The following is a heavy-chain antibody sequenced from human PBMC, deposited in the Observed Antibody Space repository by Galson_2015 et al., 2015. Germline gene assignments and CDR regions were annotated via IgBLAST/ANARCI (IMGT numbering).Heavy chain of an antibody. Sequence: SLRLSCAASGFTFSSSAMHWVRQAPGKGLEWVAIISYDGSDKYYADSVKGRFTISRDIAKNTLYLQMNSLRAEDTALYYCARDRRERWIPQEFDFWGQGTLVTVSS. D-gene: IGHD1-26*01. V-gene: IGHV3-30-3*01. CDR2: ISYDGSDK. J-gene: IGHJ4*02. CDR3: ARDRRERWIPQEFDF. CDR1: GFTFSSSA.